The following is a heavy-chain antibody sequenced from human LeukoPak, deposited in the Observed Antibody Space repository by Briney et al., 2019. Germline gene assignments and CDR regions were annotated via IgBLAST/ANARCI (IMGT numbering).Heavy chain of an antibody. CDR3: TRDRSRAEDD. V-gene: IGHV3-7*01. Sequence: GVSLRLSCAASGFTFSGHWMSWVRQAPGKGLEWVANINQGGSDKYYVDSVKGRFTISRDNANNLLYLQMNSLRGEDTAVYYCTRDRSRAEDDWGQGTLVTVSS. D-gene: IGHD1-14*01. CDR2: INQGGSDK. J-gene: IGHJ4*02. CDR1: GFTFSGHW.